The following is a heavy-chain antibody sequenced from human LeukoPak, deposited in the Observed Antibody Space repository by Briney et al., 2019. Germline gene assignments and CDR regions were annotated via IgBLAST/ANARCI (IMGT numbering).Heavy chain of an antibody. CDR1: GYTFTSYA. Sequence: ASVKVSCKASGYTFTSYAMNWVRQAPGQGLEWMGWINTNTGNPTYAQGFTGRFVFSLGTSVSTAYLQISSLKAEDTAVYYCARDGDSGYDCLFDYWGQGTLVTVSS. CDR2: INTNTGNP. CDR3: ARDGDSGYDCLFDY. J-gene: IGHJ4*02. V-gene: IGHV7-4-1*02. D-gene: IGHD5-12*01.